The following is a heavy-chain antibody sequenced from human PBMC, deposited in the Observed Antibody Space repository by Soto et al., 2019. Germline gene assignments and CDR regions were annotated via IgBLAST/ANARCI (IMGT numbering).Heavy chain of an antibody. CDR2: MDPNSGST. D-gene: IGHD3-3*01. V-gene: IGHV1-8*01. Sequence: QAQLVQSGAEVKKPGASVKVSCKASGYTFTSYDINWVRQAPGQGLELLGWMDPNSGSTGYAQNFQDRVTSTRNISINTAHMDLSSLRSEDTAVYYWAIERQLDFWRKGLDVWGQGPTVTVSS. CDR3: AIERQLDFWRKGLDV. J-gene: IGHJ6*01. CDR1: GYTFTSYD.